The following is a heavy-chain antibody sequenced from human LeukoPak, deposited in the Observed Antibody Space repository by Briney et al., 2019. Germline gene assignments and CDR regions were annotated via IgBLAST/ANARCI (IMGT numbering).Heavy chain of an antibody. CDR3: ASWHYNGSERQIDS. Sequence: GGSLRLSCAASGFTFSSYSMNWVRQAPGKGLEWVSSISSSSSYIYYADSVKGRFTISRDDAKNSLYLQMNSLRAEDTAVYYCASWHYNGSERQIDSWGQGTQVTVSS. CDR1: GFTFSSYS. J-gene: IGHJ4*02. V-gene: IGHV3-21*04. CDR2: ISSSSSYI. D-gene: IGHD3-10*01.